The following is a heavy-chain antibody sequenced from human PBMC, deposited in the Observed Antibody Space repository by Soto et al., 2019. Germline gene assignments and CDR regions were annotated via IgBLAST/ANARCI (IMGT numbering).Heavy chain of an antibody. Sequence: EVQLEESGGGLVKPGGSLRLSCAASGFTFRRYDMNWVRQAPGKGLEWVSSISSSSISIHYGDSVKGRFTISRDNARNLLYLQMNILRAEDTAVDFCARLYDVLTNGMDVWGQGTTVTVS. D-gene: IGHD3-9*01. V-gene: IGHV3-21*01. CDR2: ISSSSISI. J-gene: IGHJ6*02. CDR1: GFTFRRYD. CDR3: ARLYDVLTNGMDV.